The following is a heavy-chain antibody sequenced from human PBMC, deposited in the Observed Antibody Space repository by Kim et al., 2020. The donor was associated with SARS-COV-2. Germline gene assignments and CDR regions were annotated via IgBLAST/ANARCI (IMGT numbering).Heavy chain of an antibody. V-gene: IGHV4-34*01. J-gene: IGHJ6*03. CDR3: ARHARITIFGVVIIPHYYMDV. CDR1: GGSFSGYY. D-gene: IGHD3-3*01. Sequence: SETLSLTCAVYGGSFSGYYWSWIRQPPGKGLDWIGEINHSGSTNYNPSLKSRVTISVDTSKNQFSLKLSSVTAADTAVYYCARHARITIFGVVIIPHYYMDVWGKGTTVTVSS. CDR2: INHSGST.